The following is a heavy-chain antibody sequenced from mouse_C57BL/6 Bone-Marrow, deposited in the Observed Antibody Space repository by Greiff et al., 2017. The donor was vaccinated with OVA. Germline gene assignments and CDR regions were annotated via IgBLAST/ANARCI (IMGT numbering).Heavy chain of an antibody. CDR2: IYPGSGST. J-gene: IGHJ3*01. D-gene: IGHD2-1*01. CDR1: GYTFTSYW. V-gene: IGHV1-55*01. CDR3: ARRKGNYAVAY. Sequence: QVQLQQPGAELVKPGASVKLSCKASGYTFTSYWITWVKQRPGQGLEWIGDIYPGSGSTNYNEKFKSKATLTVDTSSSTAYMQLSSLTSEDSAVYYCARRKGNYAVAYWGQGTLVTVSA.